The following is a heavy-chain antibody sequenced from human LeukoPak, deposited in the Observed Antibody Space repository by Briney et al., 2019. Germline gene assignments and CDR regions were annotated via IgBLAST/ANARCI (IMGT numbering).Heavy chain of an antibody. V-gene: IGHV3-30*04. J-gene: IGHJ5*02. Sequence: PGGSLRLSCAASGFTFSSYAMHWVRQAPGKGLEWVAVISYDGSNKYYADSVKGRFTISRDNSKNTLYLQMNSLRAEDTAVYYCARDGNIVASSNWFDPWGQRTLVTVSS. D-gene: IGHD5-12*01. CDR1: GFTFSSYA. CDR3: ARDGNIVASSNWFDP. CDR2: ISYDGSNK.